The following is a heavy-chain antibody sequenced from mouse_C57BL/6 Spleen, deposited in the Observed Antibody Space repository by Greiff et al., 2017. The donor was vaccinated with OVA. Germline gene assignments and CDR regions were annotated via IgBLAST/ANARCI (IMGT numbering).Heavy chain of an antibody. CDR2: INPNNGGT. J-gene: IGHJ3*01. Sequence: EVQLQQSGPELVKPGASVKISCKASGYTFTDYYMNWVKQSPGKSLEWIGDINPNNGGTSYNQKFKGKATLTVDKSSSTAYMELRSLTSEDSAVYDCARGERLRRGFAYWGQGTLVTVSA. V-gene: IGHV1-26*01. D-gene: IGHD2-4*01. CDR1: GYTFTDYY. CDR3: ARGERLRRGFAY.